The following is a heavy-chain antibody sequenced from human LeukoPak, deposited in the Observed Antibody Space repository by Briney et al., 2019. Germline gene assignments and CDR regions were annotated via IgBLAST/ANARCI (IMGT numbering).Heavy chain of an antibody. Sequence: ASVKVSCKASGYTFTSYGISWVRQAPGQGLEWMGWISAYNANTNYAQKLQGRVTMTTDTSTSTAYMELRSLRSDDTAVYYCARDLGYDSSGYYSSSYYYYMDVWGKGTTVTVSS. D-gene: IGHD3-22*01. J-gene: IGHJ6*03. V-gene: IGHV1-18*01. CDR1: GYTFTSYG. CDR2: ISAYNANT. CDR3: ARDLGYDSSGYYSSSYYYYMDV.